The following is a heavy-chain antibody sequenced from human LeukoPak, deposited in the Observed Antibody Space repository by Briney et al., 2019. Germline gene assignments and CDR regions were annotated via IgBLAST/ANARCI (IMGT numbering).Heavy chain of an antibody. CDR3: AREVSEGFDF. J-gene: IGHJ4*02. D-gene: IGHD3-22*01. Sequence: GGSLRLSCTASGFTFSGYSMNWIRQAPGKGLEWVSSFGTRSTSIYHAGSVKGRFAISRDNAKNSLYLQMSSLRAEDTALYYCAREVSEGFDFWGQGTLVTVSS. CDR2: FGTRSTSI. CDR1: GFTFSGYS. V-gene: IGHV3-21*01.